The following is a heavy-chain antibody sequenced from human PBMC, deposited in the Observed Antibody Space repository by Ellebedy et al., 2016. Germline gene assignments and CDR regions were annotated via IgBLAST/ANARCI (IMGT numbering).Heavy chain of an antibody. J-gene: IGHJ4*02. CDR2: ISSISIYM. CDR1: GFTFSSYS. CDR3: ARDPRAAVTDGSDY. V-gene: IGHV3-21*01. Sequence: GESLKISXAASGFTFSSYSMSWVRQAPGKGLEWVSSISSISIYMHYADSVKGRFTISRDNARNSLFLQMNNLRAEDTAVYYCARDPRAAVTDGSDYWGQGTLVTVSS. D-gene: IGHD6-25*01.